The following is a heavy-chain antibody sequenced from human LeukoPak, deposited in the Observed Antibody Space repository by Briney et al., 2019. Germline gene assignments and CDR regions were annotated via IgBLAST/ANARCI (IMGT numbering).Heavy chain of an antibody. J-gene: IGHJ6*03. D-gene: IGHD1-26*01. Sequence: PSETLSLTCTVSGGSINVNYWSWIRQPPGKGLEWIGYMSYDGSINYNPSLKSRVSISVDTSKKQFSLMLSSVTAADTAVYYCARDIRGSFYPYYFYYMDVWGKGTTVTVPS. V-gene: IGHV4-59*01. CDR3: ARDIRGSFYPYYFYYMDV. CDR1: GGSINVNY. CDR2: MSYDGSI.